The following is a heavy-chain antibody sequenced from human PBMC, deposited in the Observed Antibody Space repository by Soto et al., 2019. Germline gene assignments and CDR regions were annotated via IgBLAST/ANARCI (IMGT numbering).Heavy chain of an antibody. V-gene: IGHV4-34*01. Sequence: SETLSLTCAVYGGSFSGYYWSWIRQPPGKGLEWIGEINHSGSTNYNPSLKSRVTISVDTSKNQFSLKLSSVTAADTAVCYCARGGFGVVVVPRYFQHWGQGTLVTVSS. CDR3: ARGGFGVVVVPRYFQH. J-gene: IGHJ1*01. D-gene: IGHD2-15*01. CDR1: GGSFSGYY. CDR2: INHSGST.